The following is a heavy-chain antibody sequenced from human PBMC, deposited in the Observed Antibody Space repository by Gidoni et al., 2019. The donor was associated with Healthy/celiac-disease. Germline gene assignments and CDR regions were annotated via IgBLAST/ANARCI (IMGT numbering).Heavy chain of an antibody. D-gene: IGHD6-19*01. Sequence: EVQLVESGGGLVKPGGSLRLYCAASGFTFSSYSMNWVRQAPGKGLEWVSSISSSSSYLYYADSVKGRFTISRDNAKNSLYLQMNSLRAEDTAVYYCAKGIAVAGTQSGWYASYWGQGTLVTVSS. CDR1: GFTFSSYS. CDR3: AKGIAVAGTQSGWYASY. V-gene: IGHV3-21*01. J-gene: IGHJ4*02. CDR2: ISSSSSYL.